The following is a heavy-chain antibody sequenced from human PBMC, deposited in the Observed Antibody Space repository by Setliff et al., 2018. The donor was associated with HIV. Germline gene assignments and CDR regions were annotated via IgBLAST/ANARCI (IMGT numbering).Heavy chain of an antibody. D-gene: IGHD4-17*01. CDR3: AREQTTVTGGYYYYYYGMDV. Sequence: GGSLRLSCAASGFTFSDYYMSWIRQAPGKGLEWVSYISSSGSSIYYADSVKGRFTISRDNAKNSLFLQMNSLRAEDTAVYYCAREQTTVTGGYYYYYYGMDVWGQGTTVTVSS. J-gene: IGHJ6*02. CDR1: GFTFSDYY. CDR2: ISSSGSSI. V-gene: IGHV3-11*04.